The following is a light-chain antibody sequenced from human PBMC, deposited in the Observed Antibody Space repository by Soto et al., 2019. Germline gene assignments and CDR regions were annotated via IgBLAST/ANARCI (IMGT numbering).Light chain of an antibody. CDR1: QSVNSN. V-gene: IGKV3-15*01. J-gene: IGKJ4*01. CDR2: VAS. Sequence: EIVMTQSPVTLSVSPGERATLSCRASQSVNSNLAWYQQKPGQAPSLLIYVASTSTTDIPARFSGSGSGTEFTLTISSLQSEDFAVYYCQQYNKWPLTFGGGTKVEIK. CDR3: QQYNKWPLT.